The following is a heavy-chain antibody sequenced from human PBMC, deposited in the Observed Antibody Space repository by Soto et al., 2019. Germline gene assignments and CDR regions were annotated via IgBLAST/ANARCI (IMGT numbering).Heavy chain of an antibody. CDR1: GGSFSGYY. D-gene: IGHD3-10*01. Sequence: PSETLSLTCAVYGGSFSGYYWSWIRQPPGKGLEWIGEINHSGSTNYNPSLKSRVTISVDTSKNQFSLKLSSVTAADTAVYYCASIVSSAHGEFSDWGQGTLVTVSS. V-gene: IGHV4-34*01. J-gene: IGHJ4*02. CDR2: INHSGST. CDR3: ASIVSSAHGEFSD.